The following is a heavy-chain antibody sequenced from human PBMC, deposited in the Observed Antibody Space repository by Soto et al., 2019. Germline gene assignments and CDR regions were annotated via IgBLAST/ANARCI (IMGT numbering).Heavy chain of an antibody. CDR2: ISGSTGTT. CDR3: AKVIVLGASTLEY. D-gene: IGHD6-6*01. V-gene: IGHV3-23*01. Sequence: EQVLESGGGLVQPGGSLRLSCEASGFMFNHYAMAWVRQTPGKGLEWVSVISGSTGTTYYADSVKGRFTISRDNSKNTVYLQMNSLRVEDSALYSCAKVIVLGASTLEYWGPGTRVTVPS. CDR1: GFMFNHYA. J-gene: IGHJ4*02.